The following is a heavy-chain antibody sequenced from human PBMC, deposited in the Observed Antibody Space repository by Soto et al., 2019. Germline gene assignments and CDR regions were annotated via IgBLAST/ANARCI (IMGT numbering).Heavy chain of an antibody. CDR1: GYTFTDYW. CDR3: ARHSSNFRYYYYAMDV. Sequence: HGESLKISCKGSGYTFTDYWIGWVRQLPGKGLEWMGIIYPGDSDTRYSPSFQGQVTITADKSTSTAYLQWNTLKASDTAMYYCARHSSNFRYYYYAMDVWGQGTTVTVS. D-gene: IGHD6-13*01. J-gene: IGHJ6*02. V-gene: IGHV5-51*01. CDR2: IYPGDSDT.